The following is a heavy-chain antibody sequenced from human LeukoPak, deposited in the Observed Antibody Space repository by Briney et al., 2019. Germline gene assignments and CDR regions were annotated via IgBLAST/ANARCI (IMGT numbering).Heavy chain of an antibody. CDR2: ISGSGGVT. Sequence: PGGSLRLSCAASGFTFNTYGMTWVRQAPGKELDWVSVISGSGGVTFYADSVKGRFTISRDNSKNTLYLQMNSLRAEDTAVYYCAKDERNWNYNLASQTYDWGQGTLVTVSS. CDR1: GFTFNTYG. J-gene: IGHJ4*02. V-gene: IGHV3-23*01. D-gene: IGHD1-7*01. CDR3: AKDERNWNYNLASQTYD.